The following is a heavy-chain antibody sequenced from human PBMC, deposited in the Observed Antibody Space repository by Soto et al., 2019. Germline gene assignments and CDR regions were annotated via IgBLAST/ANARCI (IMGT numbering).Heavy chain of an antibody. J-gene: IGHJ3*02. D-gene: IGHD2-2*01. CDR1: GGSISSGGYY. CDR3: ARGGIVVVPAAIRDAFDI. CDR2: IYYSGST. Sequence: QVQLQESGPGLVKPSQTLSLTCTGSGGSISSGGYYWSWIRQHPGKGLEWIGYIYYSGSTYYNPSLKSRVTISVDTSKNQFSLKLSSVTAADTAVYYCARGGIVVVPAAIRDAFDIWGQGTMVTVSS. V-gene: IGHV4-31*03.